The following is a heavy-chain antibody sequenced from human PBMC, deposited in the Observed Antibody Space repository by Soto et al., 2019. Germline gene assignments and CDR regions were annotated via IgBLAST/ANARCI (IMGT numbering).Heavy chain of an antibody. D-gene: IGHD3-22*01. CDR1: GGTFSSYA. V-gene: IGHV1-69*13. Sequence: GASVKVSCKASGGTFSSYAISWVRQAPGQGLEWMGGIIPIFGTANYAQKFQGRVTITADESTSTAYMELSSLRSEDTAVYYCARIDSSGSSPLQKYYYYGMDVWGQGTTVTVSS. J-gene: IGHJ6*02. CDR2: IIPIFGTA. CDR3: ARIDSSGSSPLQKYYYYGMDV.